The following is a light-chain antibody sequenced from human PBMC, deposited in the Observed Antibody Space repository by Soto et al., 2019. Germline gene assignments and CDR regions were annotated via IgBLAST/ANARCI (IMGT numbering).Light chain of an antibody. V-gene: IGLV1-47*01. CDR3: AAWDDSLSGVV. CDR2: RNN. CDR1: SSNIGSNY. Sequence: QSVLTQPPSASGTPGQRVTISCSGSSSNIGSNYVYWYQQLPGTAPKLLIYRNNHRPSGVPDRFSGSKSGTSASLAISGLRSEDESDYYCAAWDDSLSGVVFGGGTQRTVL. J-gene: IGLJ2*01.